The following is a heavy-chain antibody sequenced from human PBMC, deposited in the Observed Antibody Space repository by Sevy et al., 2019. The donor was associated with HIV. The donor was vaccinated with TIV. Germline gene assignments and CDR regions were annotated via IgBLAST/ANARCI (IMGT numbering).Heavy chain of an antibody. V-gene: IGHV3-30-3*01. CDR2: ISYDGSNK. CDR3: ARDRLSSSFLYYYYYMDV. D-gene: IGHD6-13*01. Sequence: GGSLRLSCAASGFTFSSYAMHWVRQAPGKGLEWVAVISYDGSNKYYADSVKGRFTISRDNSKNTLYLQMNSLRAEDAAVYYCARDRLSSSFLYYYYYMDVWGKGTTVTVSS. CDR1: GFTFSSYA. J-gene: IGHJ6*03.